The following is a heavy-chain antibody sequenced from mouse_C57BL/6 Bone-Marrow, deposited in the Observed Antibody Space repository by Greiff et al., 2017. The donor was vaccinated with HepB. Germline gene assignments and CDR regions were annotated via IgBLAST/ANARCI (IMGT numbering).Heavy chain of an antibody. CDR3: AREGGYYYGSS. CDR2: IDPSDSYT. J-gene: IGHJ2*01. Sequence: VQLQQPGAELVRPGTSVKLSCKASGYTFTSYWMHWVKQRPGQGLEWIGVIDPSDSYTNYNQKFKGKATLTVDTSSSTAYMQLSSLTSEDSAVYYCAREGGYYYGSSWGQGTTLTVSS. D-gene: IGHD1-1*01. CDR1: GYTFTSYW. V-gene: IGHV1-59*01.